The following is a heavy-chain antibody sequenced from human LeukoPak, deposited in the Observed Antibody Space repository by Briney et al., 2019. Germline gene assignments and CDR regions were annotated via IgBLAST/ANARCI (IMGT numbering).Heavy chain of an antibody. Sequence: KPSETLSLTCTVSGGSISSYYWSWIRHPPGKGLEWIGYIYCSGSTNYNPCLKSRVTISVDTSKNKFSLNLSSVTAADTAVDYCARCARGSYSYWGQGTLVTVSS. CDR2: IYCSGST. CDR3: ARCARGSYSY. D-gene: IGHD1-26*01. J-gene: IGHJ4*02. CDR1: GGSISSYY. V-gene: IGHV4-59*08.